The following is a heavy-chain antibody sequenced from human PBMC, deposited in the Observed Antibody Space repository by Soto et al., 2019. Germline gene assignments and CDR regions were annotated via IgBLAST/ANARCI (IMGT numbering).Heavy chain of an antibody. CDR2: ISPRAGST. J-gene: IGHJ4*02. CDR1: GFSFRDYF. D-gene: IGHD2-21*02. CDR3: GKEEVVVTSVPAPYYFDY. Sequence: PGGSLRLSCAASGFSFRDYFMSWVRQAPGKGLEWVSAISPRAGSTYYADSVKGRFTISRDNSKNTLYLQVNSLRAEDTAVYYCGKEEVVVTSVPAPYYFDYWGQGVLVTVSS. V-gene: IGHV3-23*01.